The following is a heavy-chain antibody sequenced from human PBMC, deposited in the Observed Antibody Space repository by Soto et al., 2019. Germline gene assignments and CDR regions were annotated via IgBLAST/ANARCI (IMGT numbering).Heavy chain of an antibody. Sequence: PGESLKISCKGAGYSFTSYWIVLVRQMPGKGLEWMGIIYPGDSDTRYSPSFQGQVTISADKSISTAYLQWSSLKASDTAMYYCARLRHGSGWNLDYWGQGTLVTVSS. J-gene: IGHJ4*02. D-gene: IGHD6-19*01. CDR2: IYPGDSDT. CDR1: GYSFTSYW. V-gene: IGHV5-51*01. CDR3: ARLRHGSGWNLDY.